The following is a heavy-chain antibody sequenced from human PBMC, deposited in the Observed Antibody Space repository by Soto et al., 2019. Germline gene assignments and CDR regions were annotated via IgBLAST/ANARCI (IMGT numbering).Heavy chain of an antibody. J-gene: IGHJ4*02. V-gene: IGHV4-30-2*01. CDR3: ARERGRGGSFDY. CDR2: IYHSGST. Sequence: QLQLQESGSGLVKPSQTLSLTCAVSGGSISSGGYSWSWIRQPPGKGLEWIGYIYHSGSTYYNPSLQRRITISVDRSKNQFPLKLSSVTAADTAVYYCARERGRGGSFDYWGQGTLVTVSS. CDR1: GGSISSGGYS. D-gene: IGHD3-16*01.